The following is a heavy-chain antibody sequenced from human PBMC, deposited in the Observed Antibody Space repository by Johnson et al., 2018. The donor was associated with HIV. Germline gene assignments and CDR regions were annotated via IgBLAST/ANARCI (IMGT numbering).Heavy chain of an antibody. CDR2: IPYDGSNK. D-gene: IGHD3-10*01. Sequence: QVQLVESGGGLVKPGGSLRLSCAASGFTFSDYYMSWIRQAPGKGLEWVAVIPYDGSNKYYADSVKGRITISRDNSKNTLYLQMNSLRAEDTAVYYCAGEDTYYHAFDIWGQGTMVTVSS. J-gene: IGHJ3*02. V-gene: IGHV3-30-3*01. CDR3: AGEDTYYHAFDI. CDR1: GFTFSDYY.